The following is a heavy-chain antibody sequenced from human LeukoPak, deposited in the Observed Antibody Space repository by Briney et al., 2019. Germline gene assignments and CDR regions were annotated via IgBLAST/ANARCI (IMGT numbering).Heavy chain of an antibody. CDR3: ARGDDFSGDH. CDR1: GFTFSNFW. J-gene: IGHJ4*02. V-gene: IGHV3-7*04. D-gene: IGHD1-1*01. CDR2: IHPEGNEK. Sequence: GGSLRLSCAVSGFTFSNFWMSWVRQAPGRGLEWVANIHPEGNEKYHVESVKGRFTISRDNAKNLLLLQMNGLRVEDTAVYYCARGDDFSGDHWGQGTLVTVCS.